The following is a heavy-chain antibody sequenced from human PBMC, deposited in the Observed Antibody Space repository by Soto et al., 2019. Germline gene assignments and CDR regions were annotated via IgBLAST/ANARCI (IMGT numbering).Heavy chain of an antibody. V-gene: IGHV4-34*01. CDR3: ARSISQGSFDP. D-gene: IGHD3-10*01. J-gene: IGHJ5*02. Sequence: SETLSLTCAVYGGSFIGYYWSWIRQPQGKGLEWIGEINHSGSTNYNPSLKSRVTISVDTSKNQFSLKLSSVTAADTAVYYWARSISQGSFDPWGQGTLVTVSP. CDR2: INHSGST. CDR1: GGSFIGYY.